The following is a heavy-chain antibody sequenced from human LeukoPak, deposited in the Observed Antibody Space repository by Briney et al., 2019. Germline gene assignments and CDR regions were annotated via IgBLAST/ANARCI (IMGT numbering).Heavy chain of an antibody. D-gene: IGHD3-10*01. CDR2: INPNGGGT. J-gene: IGHJ6*03. CDR1: GYTFTGYY. V-gene: IGHV1-2*02. CDR3: ARYGSGSYYYYYMDV. Sequence: ASVKVSCKASGYTFTGYYMHWVRQAPGQGLEWMGWINPNGGGTNYAQKFQGRVTMTRDTSISTAYMELSRLRSDDTAVYYCARYGSGSYYYYYMDVWGKGTTVTVSS.